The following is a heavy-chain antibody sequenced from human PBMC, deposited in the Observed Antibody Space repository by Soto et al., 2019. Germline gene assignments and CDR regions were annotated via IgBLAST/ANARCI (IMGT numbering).Heavy chain of an antibody. CDR3: ARATRSGSPHFDH. Sequence: ASVKVSCKGAGYTFSNYYMHWVRQAPGQGLEWMGIINPSGDSTSYAQEFQGRVTMTRETSTSTLYMELSSLRSEDTAVYYCARATRSGSPHFDHWGQGTPVT. CDR1: GYTFSNYY. CDR2: INPSGDST. J-gene: IGHJ4*02. V-gene: IGHV1-46*01. D-gene: IGHD5-12*01.